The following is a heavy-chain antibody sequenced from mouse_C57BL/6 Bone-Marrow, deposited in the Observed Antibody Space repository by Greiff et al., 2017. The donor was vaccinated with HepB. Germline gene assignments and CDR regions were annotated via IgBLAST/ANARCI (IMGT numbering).Heavy chain of an antibody. V-gene: IGHV14-4*01. D-gene: IGHD1-1*01. CDR1: GFNIKDDY. CDR3: TTSYYALYAMDY. J-gene: IGHJ4*01. Sequence: VQLKESGAELVRPGASVKLSCTASGFNIKDDYMHWVKQRPEQGLEWIGWIDPENGDTEYASKFQGKATITADTSSNTAYLQLSSLTSEDTAVYYCTTSYYALYAMDYWGQGTSVTVSS. CDR2: IDPENGDT.